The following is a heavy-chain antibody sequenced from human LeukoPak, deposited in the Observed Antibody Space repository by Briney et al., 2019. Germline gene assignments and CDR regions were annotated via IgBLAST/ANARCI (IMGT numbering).Heavy chain of an antibody. J-gene: IGHJ4*02. CDR2: MKSNSGDT. CDR3: ARGEYSSSWYHFDY. Sequence: GASVKVSCKTSGYTFTGYDINWVRQAPGQGLEWMGWMKSNSGDTHFAQTFRGRVTMTRNTSISTAFMELSSLRSEDTAVYYCARGEYSSSWYHFDYWGQGTLVTVSS. V-gene: IGHV1-8*01. CDR1: GYTFTGYD. D-gene: IGHD6-13*01.